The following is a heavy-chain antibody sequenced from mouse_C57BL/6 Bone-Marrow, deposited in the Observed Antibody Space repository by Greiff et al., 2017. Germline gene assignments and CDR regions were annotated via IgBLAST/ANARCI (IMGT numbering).Heavy chain of an antibody. CDR2: ISSKSSNYAT. V-gene: IGHV10-3*01. J-gene: IGHJ4*01. CDR3: VRDRGDY. Sequence: EVKLMESGGGLVQPKGSLKLSCAASGFTFNTYAMHWVRQAPGKGLEWVARISSKSSNYATYYANSVKYRFTISRDESQSLLYLQMNNLKTEDTAMSYCVRDRGDYWCQGTSVTVSS. CDR1: GFTFNTYA.